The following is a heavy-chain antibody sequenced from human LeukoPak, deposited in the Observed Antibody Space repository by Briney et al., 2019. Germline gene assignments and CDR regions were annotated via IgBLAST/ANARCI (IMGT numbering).Heavy chain of an antibody. CDR3: ARGPTPAPIRY. J-gene: IGHJ4*02. Sequence: PETLSLTCAVYSGSFSGYYWSWIRQPPGKGLEWIGEINHDGSTNYNPSLKSRVTISVDTSKNQFSLKLNSVTAADTAMYYCARGPTPAPIRYWGQGTLVTVSS. CDR2: INHDGST. D-gene: IGHD2-2*01. V-gene: IGHV4-34*01. CDR1: SGSFSGYY.